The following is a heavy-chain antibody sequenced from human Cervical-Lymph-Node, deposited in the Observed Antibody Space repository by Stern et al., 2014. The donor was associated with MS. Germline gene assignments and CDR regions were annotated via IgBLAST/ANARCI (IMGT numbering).Heavy chain of an antibody. CDR3: ASAYSSSHYYFDY. Sequence: VQLVESGGGVVQPGRALRLSCAASGFSFSRYAMHWVRQAPGKGVECVALIWYDGSNPYYADSVTGRFTISRDNFKNTLYLQMNSLRAEDTAVYYCASAYSSSHYYFDYWGQGTLVTVSS. CDR2: IWYDGSNP. D-gene: IGHD6-13*01. V-gene: IGHV3-33*01. CDR1: GFSFSRYA. J-gene: IGHJ4*02.